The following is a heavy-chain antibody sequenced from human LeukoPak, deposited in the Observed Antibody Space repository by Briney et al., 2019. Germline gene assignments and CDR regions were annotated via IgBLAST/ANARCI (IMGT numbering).Heavy chain of an antibody. V-gene: IGHV1-2*06. Sequence: ASVNVSCKASGYTFTGYYMHWVRQAPGQGLERMGRINPNSGGTNYAQKFQGRVTMTRDTSISTAYMELSSLRSDDTAVYYCARVVMGATSIDYWGQGTLVTVSS. CDR1: GYTFTGYY. CDR3: ARVVMGATSIDY. D-gene: IGHD1-26*01. J-gene: IGHJ4*02. CDR2: INPNSGGT.